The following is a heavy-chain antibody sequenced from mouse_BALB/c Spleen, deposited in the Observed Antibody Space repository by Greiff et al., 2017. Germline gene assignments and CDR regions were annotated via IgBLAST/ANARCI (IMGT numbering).Heavy chain of an antibody. V-gene: IGHV5-6*01. CDR1: GFTFSSYG. Sequence: EVHLVESGGDLVKPGGSLKLSCAASGFTFSSYGMSWVRQTPDKRLEWVATISSGGSYTYYPDSVKGRFTISRDNAKNTLYLQMSSLKSEDTAMYYCARQGTTVVDLFDYWGQGTTLTVSS. CDR2: ISSGGSYT. D-gene: IGHD1-1*01. CDR3: ARQGTTVVDLFDY. J-gene: IGHJ2*01.